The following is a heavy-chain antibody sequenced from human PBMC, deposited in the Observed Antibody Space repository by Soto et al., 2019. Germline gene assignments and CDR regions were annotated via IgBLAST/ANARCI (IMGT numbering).Heavy chain of an antibody. CDR2: ISAYNGNA. V-gene: IGHV1-18*01. CDR1: GYTFTSYG. Sequence: QVQLVQSGAEVKKPGASVKVSCKASGYTFTSYGISWVRQAPGQRLEWMGWISAYNGNAYYAQKLQGRVTMTTDTSTSSASMELRSLRSDDTAVYYCARESSSSCNDYWGQGTLVTVSS. CDR3: ARESSSSCNDY. D-gene: IGHD6-13*01. J-gene: IGHJ4*02.